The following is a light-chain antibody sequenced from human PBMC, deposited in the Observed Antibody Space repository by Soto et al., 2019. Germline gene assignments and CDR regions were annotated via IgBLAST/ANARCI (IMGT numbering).Light chain of an antibody. J-gene: IGKJ5*01. V-gene: IGKV3-11*01. CDR1: QNISSY. Sequence: VCTQSKATLSLSPAKQATLSCRASQNISSYLIWYQQKPGQAPRLLIYDVSNRATGIPARFSGSGYETEFPFPNTSRQPDDFATSSCTLSPFAQGTRLEIK. CDR3: TLSP. CDR2: DVS.